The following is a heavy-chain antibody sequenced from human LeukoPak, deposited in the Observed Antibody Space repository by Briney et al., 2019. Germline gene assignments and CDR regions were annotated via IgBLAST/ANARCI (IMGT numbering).Heavy chain of an antibody. V-gene: IGHV1-69*13. CDR2: IIPIFGTA. CDR3: ARDRAGAIFGVVIALDY. CDR1: GGTFSSYA. D-gene: IGHD3-3*01. J-gene: IGHJ4*02. Sequence: SVKVSCKASGGTFSSYAISWVRQAPGQGLEWMGGIIPIFGTANYAQKFQGRVTITADESTSTAYMELSSLRSEDTAVYYCARDRAGAIFGVVIALDYWGQGTLVTVSS.